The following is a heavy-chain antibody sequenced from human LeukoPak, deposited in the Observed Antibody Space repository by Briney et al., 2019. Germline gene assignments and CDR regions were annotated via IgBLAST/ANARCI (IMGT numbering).Heavy chain of an antibody. J-gene: IGHJ5*02. CDR3: ARDSAGYYYDNSGYWFDP. V-gene: IGHV3-30*04. Sequence: GGSLRLSCAASGFTFSSYAFHWVRQAPGKGLEWVVIISYDGSNKYYADSVKGRFTVSRDNSKNTLYLQMNNLRAEDMAVYYCARDSAGYYYDNSGYWFDPWGQGTLVTVSS. D-gene: IGHD3-22*01. CDR2: ISYDGSNK. CDR1: GFTFSSYA.